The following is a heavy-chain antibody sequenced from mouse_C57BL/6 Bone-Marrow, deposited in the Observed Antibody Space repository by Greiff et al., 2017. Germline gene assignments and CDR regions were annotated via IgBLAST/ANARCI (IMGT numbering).Heavy chain of an antibody. CDR3: ARNGDYLYYFALDY. Sequence: LKESGPGILQPSQTLSLTCSFSGFSLSTSGMGVSWIRQPSGKGLEWLAHIYWDDDKRYNPSLKSRLTISKDTSRNQVFLKITSVDTADTATYYCARNGDYLYYFALDYWGQGTSVTVSS. D-gene: IGHD2-4*01. J-gene: IGHJ4*01. CDR2: IYWDDDK. V-gene: IGHV8-12*01. CDR1: GFSLSTSGMG.